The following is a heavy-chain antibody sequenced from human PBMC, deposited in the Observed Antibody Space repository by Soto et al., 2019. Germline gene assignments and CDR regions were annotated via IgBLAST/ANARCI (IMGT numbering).Heavy chain of an antibody. V-gene: IGHV3-74*01. D-gene: IGHD2-15*01. CDR3: ARGDCVGCSCDSLAGSFYYYMDV. J-gene: IGHJ6*03. CDR1: GFTFSNYW. CDR2: INSDGSVS. Sequence: EVKLVESGGGLVQPGGSLRLSCAASGFTFSNYWMYWVRQAPGQGLVWVSRINSDGSVSRYADSVKGRLTISRDNVKNTLYLQMNSLRVEDTAVYYCARGDCVGCSCDSLAGSFYYYMDVWGKGTTVTVFS.